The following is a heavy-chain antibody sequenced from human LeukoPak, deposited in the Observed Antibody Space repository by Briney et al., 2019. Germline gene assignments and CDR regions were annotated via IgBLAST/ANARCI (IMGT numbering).Heavy chain of an antibody. V-gene: IGHV1-69*04. J-gene: IGHJ2*01. Sequence: ASVKVSCKTSRTTFSSYSISWVRQAPGQGLEWMGRIIPILGIANYAQKFQGRVTITADKSTNTAYTELSSLESEDTAVYYCARDPTLTAIQRRHFDLWGRGTLVTVSA. CDR3: ARDPTLTAIQRRHFDL. D-gene: IGHD3-3*01. CDR2: IIPILGIA. CDR1: RTTFSSYS.